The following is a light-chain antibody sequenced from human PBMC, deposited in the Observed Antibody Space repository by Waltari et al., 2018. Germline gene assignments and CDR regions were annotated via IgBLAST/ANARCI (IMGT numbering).Light chain of an antibody. CDR2: GND. J-gene: IGLJ1*01. Sequence: QSALTQPPSTSGTPGQRVTISCSGSNSNIGVTTVNWYQVLPETAPKLLLYGNDQRPSGVPGRFSASKSGSSASLAISGLQSEDEADYYCAAWDDRLFGPVFGTGTEVTVL. V-gene: IGLV1-44*01. CDR3: AAWDDRLFGPV. CDR1: NSNIGVTT.